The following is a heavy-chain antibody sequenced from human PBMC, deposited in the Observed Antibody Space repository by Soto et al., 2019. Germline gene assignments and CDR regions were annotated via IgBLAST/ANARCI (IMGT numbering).Heavy chain of an antibody. CDR1: GCTFSNHI. CDR3: ARDHWLLWFGEAASQLDY. Sequence: VQVSCRASGCTFSNHIITWVRQAPGQEPEWMGRIIPMLDITNYAQKFQGRVTITADKSTTTAYMELRSLRSDDTAVYYCARDHWLLWFGEAASQLDYWGQGTLVTVSS. D-gene: IGHD3-10*01. V-gene: IGHV1-69*04. CDR2: IIPMLDIT. J-gene: IGHJ4*02.